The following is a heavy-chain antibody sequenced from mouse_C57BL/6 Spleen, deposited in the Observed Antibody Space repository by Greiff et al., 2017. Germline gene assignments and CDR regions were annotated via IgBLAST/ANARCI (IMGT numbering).Heavy chain of an antibody. V-gene: IGHV1-82*01. D-gene: IGHD2-3*01. CDR2: IYPGDGDT. CDR3: AREGDGYYAY. CDR1: GYAFSSSW. Sequence: VQLQQSGPELVKPGASVKISCKASGYAFSSSWMNWVKQRPGKGLEWIGRIYPGDGDTNYNGKFKGKATLTADKSSSTAYMQLSSLTSEDSAVYFCAREGDGYYAYWGQGTTLTVSS. J-gene: IGHJ2*01.